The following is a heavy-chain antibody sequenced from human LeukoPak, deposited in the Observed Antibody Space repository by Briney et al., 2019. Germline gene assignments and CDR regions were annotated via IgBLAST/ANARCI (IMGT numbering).Heavy chain of an antibody. CDR1: GHTFTDYY. Sequence: ASVKVSCKASGHTFTDYYIHWVRQAPGQGFEWMGWNNPNSGGTNYAQKFQGRVTTTRDTSITTAYMELSRLRSDDTAVYYCATLDAFDIWGQGTMVTVSS. V-gene: IGHV1-2*02. CDR2: NNPNSGGT. CDR3: ATLDAFDI. J-gene: IGHJ3*02.